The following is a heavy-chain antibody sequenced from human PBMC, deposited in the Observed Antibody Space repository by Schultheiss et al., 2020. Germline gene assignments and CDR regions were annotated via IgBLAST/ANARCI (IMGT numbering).Heavy chain of an antibody. CDR3: AREVGATGGYYYYGMDV. D-gene: IGHD1-26*01. CDR1: GFTFSSYG. CDR2: IWYDGSNK. V-gene: IGHV3-33*01. J-gene: IGHJ6*02. Sequence: GESLKISCAASGFTFSSYGMHWVRQAPGKGLEWVAVIWYDGSNKYYADSVKGRFTISRDNSKNTLYLQMNSLRAEDTAVYYCAREVGATGGYYYYGMDVWGQGTTVTVSS.